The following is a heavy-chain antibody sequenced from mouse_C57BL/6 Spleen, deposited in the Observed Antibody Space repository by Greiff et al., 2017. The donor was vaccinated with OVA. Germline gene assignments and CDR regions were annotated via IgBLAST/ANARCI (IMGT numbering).Heavy chain of an antibody. Sequence: QVQLQQPGAELVMPGASVKLSCKASGYTFTSYWMHWVKQRPGQGLEWIGEIDPSDSYTNYNQKFKGKSTLTVDKSSSTAYMQLSSLTSEDSAVYYGAREGWLRRGDFDYWGQGTTLTVSS. D-gene: IGHD2-2*01. CDR2: IDPSDSYT. V-gene: IGHV1-69*01. CDR1: GYTFTSYW. CDR3: AREGWLRRGDFDY. J-gene: IGHJ2*01.